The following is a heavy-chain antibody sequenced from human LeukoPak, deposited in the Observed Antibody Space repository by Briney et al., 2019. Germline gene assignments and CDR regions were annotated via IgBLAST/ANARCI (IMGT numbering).Heavy chain of an antibody. D-gene: IGHD3-22*01. CDR2: IKQDGSEK. CDR1: GFTFSSYW. CDR3: ARIPYSRTDSSGYYSVFYYFGY. J-gene: IGHJ4*02. Sequence: GGSLRLSCAASGFTFSSYWMSWVRQAPGKGLEWVANIKQDGSEKYYVDSVKGRFTISRDNAKNSLYLQMNSLRAEDTAVYYCARIPYSRTDSSGYYSVFYYFGYWGQGTLVTVSS. V-gene: IGHV3-7*01.